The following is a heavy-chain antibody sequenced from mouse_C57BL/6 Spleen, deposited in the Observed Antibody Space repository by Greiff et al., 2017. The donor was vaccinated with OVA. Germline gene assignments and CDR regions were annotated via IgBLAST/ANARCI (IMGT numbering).Heavy chain of an antibody. CDR1: GYAFSSYW. CDR3: ARSPITTVVAPAYFDY. Sequence: QVQLQQSGAELVKPGASVKISCKASGYAFSSYWMNWVKQRPGKGLEWIGQIYPGDGDTNYNGKFKGKATLTADKSSSTAYMQLSSLTSEDSAVYFCARSPITTVVAPAYFDYWGQGTTLTVSS. CDR2: IYPGDGDT. J-gene: IGHJ2*01. D-gene: IGHD1-1*01. V-gene: IGHV1-80*01.